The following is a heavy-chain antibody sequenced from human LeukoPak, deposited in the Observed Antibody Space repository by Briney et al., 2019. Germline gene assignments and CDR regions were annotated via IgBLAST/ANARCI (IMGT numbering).Heavy chain of an antibody. V-gene: IGHV4-59*08. CDR1: GGSISSYY. CDR3: ARVPVNTYYYGSGSPLFDY. J-gene: IGHJ4*02. Sequence: PSETLSLTCTVSGGSISSYYWSWIRQPPGKGLEWIGYIYYSGSTNYNPSLKSRVTISVDTSKNQFSLKLSSVTAADTAVYYCARVPVNTYYYGSGSPLFDYWGQGTLVTVSS. D-gene: IGHD3-10*01. CDR2: IYYSGST.